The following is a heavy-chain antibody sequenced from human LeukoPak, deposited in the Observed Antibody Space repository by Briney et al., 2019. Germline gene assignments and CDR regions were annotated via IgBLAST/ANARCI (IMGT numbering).Heavy chain of an antibody. CDR1: GGTFSSYA. D-gene: IGHD2-2*01. Sequence: SVKVSCTASGGTFSSYAISWVRQAPGQGLEWMGRIIPILGIANYAQKFQGRVTITADESTSTAYMELSSLRSEDTAVYYCARERPGYCSSTSCYPEGFDPWGQGTLVTVSS. CDR2: IIPILGIA. CDR3: ARERPGYCSSTSCYPEGFDP. J-gene: IGHJ5*02. V-gene: IGHV1-69*04.